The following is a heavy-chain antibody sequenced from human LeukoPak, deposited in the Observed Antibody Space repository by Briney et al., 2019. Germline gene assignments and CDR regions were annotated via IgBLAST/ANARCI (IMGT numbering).Heavy chain of an antibody. CDR3: ARAYSSSWCDAFDI. Sequence: SSETLSLTCGVYGASFSAYFWNWVRQSPGKGLEWIGEIKHGGGTNYNPSLMGRVTISVDTSKNQFSLRLTSVTAADTAVYYCARAYSSSWCDAFDIWGQGTMVTVSS. J-gene: IGHJ3*02. D-gene: IGHD6-13*01. CDR2: IKHGGGT. V-gene: IGHV4-34*01. CDR1: GASFSAYF.